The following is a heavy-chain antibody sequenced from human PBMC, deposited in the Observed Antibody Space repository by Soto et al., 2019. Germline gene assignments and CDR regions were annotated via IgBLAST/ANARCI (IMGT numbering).Heavy chain of an antibody. CDR1: GNTLSKLY. CDR3: ATIQHSYY. Sequence: QVQLVQSGAEVKKPGASVKVSCRVFGNTLSKLYMHWVRQSPGKGLEWMGGFDPEHGGTIHAQTFQGRVTMTEDTSTDTAYMELSSLRSEDTAVYYCATIQHSYYWGQGTLVTVSS. D-gene: IGHD6-13*01. CDR2: FDPEHGGT. J-gene: IGHJ4*02. V-gene: IGHV1-24*01.